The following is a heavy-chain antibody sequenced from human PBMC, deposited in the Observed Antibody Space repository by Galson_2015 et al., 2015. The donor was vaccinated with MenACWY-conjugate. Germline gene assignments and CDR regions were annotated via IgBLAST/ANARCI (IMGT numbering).Heavy chain of an antibody. CDR2: IYWDDDK. V-gene: IGHV2-5*02. D-gene: IGHD6-13*01. CDR3: ARIAPYSSSWYYFDY. J-gene: IGHJ4*02. Sequence: PALVKPTQTLTLPCTFSGFSLSTSGVGVGWIRQPPGKALEWLALIYWDDDKRYSPSLKSRLTITKDTSKNQVVLTMTNMDPVDTATYYCARIAPYSSSWYYFDYWGQGTLVTVSS. CDR1: GFSLSTSGVG.